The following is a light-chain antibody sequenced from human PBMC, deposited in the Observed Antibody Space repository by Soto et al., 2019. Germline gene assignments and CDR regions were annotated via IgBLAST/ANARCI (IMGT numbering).Light chain of an antibody. V-gene: IGKV1-5*03. CDR1: QTISSW. CDR2: KAS. Sequence: IRMTQSPSPFSASTGDRVTITCRASQTISSWLAWYQQKPGKAPKLLIYKASTLKSGVPSRFSGSGSGTEFTLTISSQQPDDFATYYCQHYNSYSEAFGQGTKVDIK. J-gene: IGKJ1*01. CDR3: QHYNSYSEA.